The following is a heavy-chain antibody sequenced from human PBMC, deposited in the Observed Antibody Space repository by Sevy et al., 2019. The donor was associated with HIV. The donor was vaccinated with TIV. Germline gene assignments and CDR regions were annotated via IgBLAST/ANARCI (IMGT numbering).Heavy chain of an antibody. V-gene: IGHV4-34*01. CDR1: GGSFSGYY. CDR3: ARSPPVVVVPGAPSWFDP. J-gene: IGHJ5*02. Sequence: SETLSLTCAVHGGSFSGYYWNWIRQLPGKGLEWIGEINESGITYYNPSLKSRGTISVDTSKKQFSLKLNSVTAVDSAVYFCARSPPVVVVPGAPSWFDPWGQGTLVTVSS. D-gene: IGHD2-2*01. CDR2: INESGIT.